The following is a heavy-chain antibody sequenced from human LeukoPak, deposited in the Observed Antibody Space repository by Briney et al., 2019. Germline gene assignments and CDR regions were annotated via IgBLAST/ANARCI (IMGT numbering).Heavy chain of an antibody. CDR1: GYTFTSYA. V-gene: IGHV7-4-1*02. J-gene: IGHJ4*02. CDR2: INTNTGNP. D-gene: IGHD6-13*01. Sequence: ASVKVSCKASGYTFTSYAMNWVRQAPGQGLEWMGWINTNTGNPTYAQGFTGRFVFSLVTSVSTAYLQISSLKAEDTAVYYCARGDSSSWLIPTDYWGQGTLVTVSS. CDR3: ARGDSSSWLIPTDY.